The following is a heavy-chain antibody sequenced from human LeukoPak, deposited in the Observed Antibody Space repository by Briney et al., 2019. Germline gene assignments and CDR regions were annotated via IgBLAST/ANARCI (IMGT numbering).Heavy chain of an antibody. Sequence: GESLKISCKGSGYSFISYWIGWVRQMPGKGLEWMGIIYPGDSHTRYSPSFQGQVTISADKSIRTAYLQWSSLKASDTAMYYCARPRPSDAFDIWGQGTMVTVSS. J-gene: IGHJ3*02. V-gene: IGHV5-51*01. CDR3: ARPRPSDAFDI. CDR1: GYSFISYW. CDR2: IYPGDSHT.